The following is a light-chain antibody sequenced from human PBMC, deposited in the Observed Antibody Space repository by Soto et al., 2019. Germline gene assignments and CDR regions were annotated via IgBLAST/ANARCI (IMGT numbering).Light chain of an antibody. J-gene: IGKJ1*01. V-gene: IGKV1-5*01. CDR2: DAS. CDR1: QSISPW. Sequence: GDRVTITCRASQSISPWLAWYQQKPGKAPKLLIFDASNLESGVPSRFSGSGSGTEFTLTISSLQPDDFATYYCLQYHTYRTFGQGTKVDIK. CDR3: LQYHTYRT.